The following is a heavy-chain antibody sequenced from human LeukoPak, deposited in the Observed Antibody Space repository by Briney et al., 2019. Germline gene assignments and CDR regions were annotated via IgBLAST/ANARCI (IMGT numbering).Heavy chain of an antibody. J-gene: IGHJ6*03. V-gene: IGHV4-59*01. CDR3: ARASSGYYYELYYYYMDV. Sequence: SETLSLTCTVSGGSISSYYWSWIRQPPGKGLEWIGYIYYSGSTNYNPSLKSRVTISVDTSKNQFSLKLSSVTAPDTAVYYCARASSGYYYELYYYYMDVWGKGTTVTVSS. CDR1: GGSISSYY. CDR2: IYYSGST. D-gene: IGHD3-22*01.